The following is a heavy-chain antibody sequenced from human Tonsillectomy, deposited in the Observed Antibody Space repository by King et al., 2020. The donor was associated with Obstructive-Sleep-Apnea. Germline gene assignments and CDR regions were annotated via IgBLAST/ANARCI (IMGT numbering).Heavy chain of an antibody. V-gene: IGHV3-30*18. Sequence: QVQLVESGGGVVQPGRSLRLSCAASGFTFSSYGMHWVRQAPGKGLEWVALISYDGSIKYYADSVKGRFTISRDNSKNTLFVQMNSLRAEDTAVYYCAKDRHGSGRGGMDVWGQGTTVTVSS. CDR1: GFTFSSYG. D-gene: IGHD3-10*01. CDR2: ISYDGSIK. CDR3: AKDRHGSGRGGMDV. J-gene: IGHJ6*02.